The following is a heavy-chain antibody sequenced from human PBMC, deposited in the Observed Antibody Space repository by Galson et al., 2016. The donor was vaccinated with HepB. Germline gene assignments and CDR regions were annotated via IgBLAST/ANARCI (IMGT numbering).Heavy chain of an antibody. J-gene: IGHJ4*02. CDR1: GYTFATHG. CDR2: VRVFDGHT. Sequence: SVKVSCKASGYTFATHGISWVRQAPGEGLEWMGWVRVFDGHTDSAQKFQDRVSFTADTSTNTAYMELRSLTYDDTAVYLCAREQSSSWSPFDYWGQGTLVAVSS. D-gene: IGHD6-13*01. CDR3: AREQSSSWSPFDY. V-gene: IGHV1-18*01.